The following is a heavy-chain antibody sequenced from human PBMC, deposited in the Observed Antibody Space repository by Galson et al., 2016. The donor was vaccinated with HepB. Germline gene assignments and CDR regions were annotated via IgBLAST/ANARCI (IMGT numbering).Heavy chain of an antibody. CDR2: INSAGSSV. CDR3: TRDGRGVTTVGYYYGMDV. CDR1: GLSFSSYW. D-gene: IGHD4-11*01. J-gene: IGHJ6*02. V-gene: IGHV3-74*03. Sequence: SLRLSCAASGLSFSSYWMHWVRQVPGGGLVWVARINSAGSSVVYGESVKGRFTISRDNAKNTLYLQVDSLRVEDTAVYHCTRDGRGVTTVGYYYGMDVWGQGTAVTVSS.